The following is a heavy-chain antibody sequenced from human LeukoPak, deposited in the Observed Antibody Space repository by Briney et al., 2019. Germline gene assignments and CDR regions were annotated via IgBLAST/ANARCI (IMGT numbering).Heavy chain of an antibody. J-gene: IGHJ4*02. CDR3: ARQQIYVDTGLVDYFDY. CDR1: GGSISSYY. CDR2: MYYSGTT. Sequence: SETLSLTCTVSGGSISSYYWNWIRQPPGKGLEWIGYMYYSGTTNYNPSLRSRVIISADTSKNQFSLQVSSVTAADTAVYYCARQQIYVDTGLVDYFDYWGQGILVTVSS. D-gene: IGHD5-18*01. V-gene: IGHV4-59*01.